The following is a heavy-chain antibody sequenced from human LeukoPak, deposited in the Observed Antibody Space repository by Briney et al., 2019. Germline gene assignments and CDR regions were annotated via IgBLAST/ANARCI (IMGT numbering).Heavy chain of an antibody. D-gene: IGHD3-3*01. J-gene: IGHJ4*02. V-gene: IGHV1-69*05. CDR2: IIPIFGTA. Sequence: SVKVSCKASGGTFSSYAISWVRQAPGQGLEWMGGIIPIFGTANYAQKFQGRVTITTDESTSTAYMELSSLRSEDTAVYYCARGQPGPYYDFWSGLDYFDYWGQGTLVTVSS. CDR3: ARGQPGPYYDFWSGLDYFDY. CDR1: GGTFSSYA.